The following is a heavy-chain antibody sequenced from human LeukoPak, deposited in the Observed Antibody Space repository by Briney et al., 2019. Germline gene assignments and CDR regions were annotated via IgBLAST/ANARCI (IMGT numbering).Heavy chain of an antibody. CDR3: ARAPSYYDSSGYRKYYFDY. Sequence: PGGSLRLSCAASGFTASSNYMNWVRQAPGRGLEWVSVIYSGGSTYYADSVKGRFTISRDNSKNTLYLQMNSLRVEDTAVYYCARAPSYYDSSGYRKYYFDYWGQGTLVTVSS. D-gene: IGHD3-22*01. J-gene: IGHJ4*02. CDR1: GFTASSNY. CDR2: IYSGGST. V-gene: IGHV3-53*01.